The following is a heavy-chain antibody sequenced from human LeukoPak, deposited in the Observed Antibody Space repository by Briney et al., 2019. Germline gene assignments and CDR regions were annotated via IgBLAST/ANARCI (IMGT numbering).Heavy chain of an antibody. V-gene: IGHV1-46*01. CDR1: GYTFTSYY. CDR2: IYPSGGST. CDR3: AQDGSSSWKNYFDY. D-gene: IGHD6-13*01. J-gene: IGHJ4*02. Sequence: GASVKVSCKASGYTFTSYYIHWVRQAPGQGPEWMGIIYPSGGSTTYAQKFQGRVTMTRDMSTSTVYMELSSLRSEDTAVYYCAQDGSSSWKNYFDYWGQGTLVTVSS.